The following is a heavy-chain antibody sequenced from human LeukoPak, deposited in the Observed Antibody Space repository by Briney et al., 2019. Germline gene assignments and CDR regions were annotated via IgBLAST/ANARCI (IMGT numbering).Heavy chain of an antibody. D-gene: IGHD5-24*01. CDR3: ARSPDGWFDP. Sequence: GGSLRLSCAASGFTFSSYEMNWVRQAPGKGLEWVSYISSSGSTIYYADSVKGRFTISRDNAKNSLYLQMNSLRAEDTAVYYCARSPDGWFDPWDQGTLVTVSS. CDR1: GFTFSSYE. CDR2: ISSSGSTI. J-gene: IGHJ5*02. V-gene: IGHV3-48*03.